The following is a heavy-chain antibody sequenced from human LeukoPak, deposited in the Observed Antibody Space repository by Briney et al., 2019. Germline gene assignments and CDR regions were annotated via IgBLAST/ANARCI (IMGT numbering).Heavy chain of an antibody. J-gene: IGHJ4*02. CDR1: GFTFSSYG. CDR3: ARGPFSSGWSGGVYYFDY. CDR2: IRYHGDNK. Sequence: GGPLRLSCEASGFTFSSYGMHWVRQAPGKGLEWVAVIRYHGDNKYYADSLKGRFTISRDNSKSTLYLQMNNLRAEDTAVYYCARGPFSSGWSGGVYYFDYWGQGTLVTVSS. V-gene: IGHV3-33*01. D-gene: IGHD6-19*01.